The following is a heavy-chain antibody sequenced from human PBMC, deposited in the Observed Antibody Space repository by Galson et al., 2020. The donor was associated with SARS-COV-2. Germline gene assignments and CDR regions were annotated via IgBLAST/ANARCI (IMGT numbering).Heavy chain of an antibody. J-gene: IGHJ4*02. CDR2: IKPDGSDK. V-gene: IGHV3-7*04. CDR3: ARGHWGRDY. CDR1: GFTFSIHW. Sequence: GESLKISFVGSGFTFSIHWMSWVRQAPGKGLEWVADIKPDGSDKYYVDSVKGRFTIARDNAKNSVYLQMNSLRAEDTAMYYCARGHWGRDYWGQGTLVTVSS. D-gene: IGHD7-27*01.